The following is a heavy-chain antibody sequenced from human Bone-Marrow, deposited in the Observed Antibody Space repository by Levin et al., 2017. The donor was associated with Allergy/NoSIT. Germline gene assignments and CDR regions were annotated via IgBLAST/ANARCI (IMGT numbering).Heavy chain of an antibody. CDR2: VYHDGSS. V-gene: IGHV4-4*02. D-gene: IGHD3-10*01. Sequence: SETLSLTCAVSGDSFSTTNWWSWVRRAPGQGLEWIGEVYHDGSSNYNPSLKSRVTISMDKSKNQFFLNLKSVTAADTAVYFCARRRGATIGPFDYWGQGTLVTVSS. CDR1: GDSFSTTNW. CDR3: ARRRGATIGPFDY. J-gene: IGHJ4*02.